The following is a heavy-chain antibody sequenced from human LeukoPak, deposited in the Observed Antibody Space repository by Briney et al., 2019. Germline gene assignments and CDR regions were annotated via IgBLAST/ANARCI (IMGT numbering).Heavy chain of an antibody. CDR2: IHYSGST. CDR1: GGSVRSYSYY. CDR3: ARDRDYGDSGRAFDT. Sequence: SETLSLTCTVSGGSVRSYSYYWSWIRQPPGKGLEWIGCIHYSGSTNYNPSLKSRVTISVDTSKSQFSLKLTSVTAADTAVYYCARDRDYGDSGRAFDTWGQGTMVTVSS. V-gene: IGHV4-61*01. J-gene: IGHJ3*02. D-gene: IGHD4-17*01.